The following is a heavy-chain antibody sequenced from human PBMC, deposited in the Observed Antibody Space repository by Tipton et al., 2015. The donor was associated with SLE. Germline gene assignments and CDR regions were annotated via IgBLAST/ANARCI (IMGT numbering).Heavy chain of an antibody. CDR1: GGSISSGSDY. CDR2: IYARGGT. D-gene: IGHD3-3*01. Sequence: TLSLTCTVSGGSISSGSDYWSWIRQPAGKGLEWIGRIYARGGTNYNPSLKSRVTISVDTSKNQFSLKLSSVTAADTAVYYCARHYRNEWLFYGMDVWGQGTTVTVSS. J-gene: IGHJ6*02. V-gene: IGHV4-61*02. CDR3: ARHYRNEWLFYGMDV.